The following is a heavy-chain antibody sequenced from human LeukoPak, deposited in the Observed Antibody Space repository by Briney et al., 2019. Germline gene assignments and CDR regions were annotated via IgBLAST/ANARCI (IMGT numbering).Heavy chain of an antibody. J-gene: IGHJ4*02. V-gene: IGHV3-21*01. CDR3: ARDAANYDYVWGSYRPDY. CDR1: GFTFSNYA. CDR2: ISSSSSYI. Sequence: PGGSLRLSCAASGFTFSNYAMTWVRQAPGKGLEWVSSISSSSSYIYYADSVKGRFTISRDNAKNSLYLQMNSLRAEDTAVYYCARDAANYDYVWGSYRPDYWGQGTLVTVSS. D-gene: IGHD3-16*02.